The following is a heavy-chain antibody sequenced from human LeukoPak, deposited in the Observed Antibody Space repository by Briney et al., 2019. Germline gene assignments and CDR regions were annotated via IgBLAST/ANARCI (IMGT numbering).Heavy chain of an antibody. CDR2: MNPNSGNT. V-gene: IGHV1-8*01. J-gene: IGHJ5*02. CDR3: ARGGMYYDFWSGYCNWFDP. Sequence: GASVKVSCKASGYTFTSYDINWVRQATGQGLEWMGWMNPNSGNTGYAQKFQGRVTMTRNTSISTAYMELSSLRSEDTAVYYCARGGMYYDFWSGYCNWFDPWGQGTLVTVSS. D-gene: IGHD3-3*01. CDR1: GYTFTSYD.